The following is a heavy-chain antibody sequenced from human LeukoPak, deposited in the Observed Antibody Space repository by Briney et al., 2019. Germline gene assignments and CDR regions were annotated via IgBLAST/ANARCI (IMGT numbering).Heavy chain of an antibody. Sequence: GGSLRLSCAASGFTFSTYDMHWVRQAPDKGLEWVTFIRFDGSSKYYADSVRGRFTISRDNSKNTLYLQMNSLRAEDTAVYYCAKEALSGNYEGGLDYWGQGTLVTVSS. CDR2: IRFDGSSK. CDR1: GFTFSTYD. D-gene: IGHD1-26*01. V-gene: IGHV3-30*02. J-gene: IGHJ4*02. CDR3: AKEALSGNYEGGLDY.